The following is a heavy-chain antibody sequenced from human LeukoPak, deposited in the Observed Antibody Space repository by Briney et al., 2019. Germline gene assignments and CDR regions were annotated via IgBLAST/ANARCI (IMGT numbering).Heavy chain of an antibody. CDR2: MYYRGNT. D-gene: IGHD1-7*01. Sequence: KSSETLSLTCTVSGGSISTITYYWGWIRQPPGKGLGWVGHMYYRGNTFYNPSLKSRVTISVDTSKNQFSLKLRSVTAADTAVYYCARLYGNYQNYFDYWGQGTLVTVSS. J-gene: IGHJ4*02. CDR1: GGSISTITYY. CDR3: ARLYGNYQNYFDY. V-gene: IGHV4-39*07.